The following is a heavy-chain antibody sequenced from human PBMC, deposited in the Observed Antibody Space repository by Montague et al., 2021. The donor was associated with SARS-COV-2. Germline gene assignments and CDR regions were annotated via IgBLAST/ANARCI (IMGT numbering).Heavy chain of an antibody. D-gene: IGHD6-19*01. CDR3: AKDVSLSVAALDS. CDR2: ILHSGTA. J-gene: IGHJ4*02. V-gene: IGHV4-4*02. Sequence: SETLSLTCAVSGGSIKTYIWWSWVRQAPGKGLEWLGEILHSGTANYSPSLKSRVTISVDKSRNEFSLKLSSLTAADTAVYFCAKDVSLSVAALDSWGQGTLVTVSS. CDR1: GGSIKTYIW.